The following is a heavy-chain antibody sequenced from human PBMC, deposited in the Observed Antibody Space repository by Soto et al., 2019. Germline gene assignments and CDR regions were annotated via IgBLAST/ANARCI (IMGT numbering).Heavy chain of an antibody. CDR1: GYTFTSYG. J-gene: IGHJ4*02. CDR3: ARDLAKLEGRLPSLLDY. CDR2: ISAYNGNT. V-gene: IGHV1-18*01. D-gene: IGHD4-17*01. Sequence: QVQLVQSGAEVKKPGASVKVSCKASGYTFTSYGISWVRQAPGQGLEWMGWISAYNGNTNYAQKLQGRVTMTTDTSTSTAYLELRSLRSDDTAVYYCARDLAKLEGRLPSLLDYWGQGTLVTVAS.